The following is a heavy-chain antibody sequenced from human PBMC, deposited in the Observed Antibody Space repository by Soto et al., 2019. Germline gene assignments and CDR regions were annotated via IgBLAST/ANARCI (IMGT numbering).Heavy chain of an antibody. CDR2: IYYSGST. CDR1: GGSISSYY. J-gene: IGHJ4*02. V-gene: IGHV4-59*01. Sequence: SETLSLTCTVSGGSISSYYWSWIRQPPGKGLEWIGYIYYSGSTNYNPSLKSRVTISVDTSKNQFSLKLSSVTAADTAVYYCARDISYYDYVWGGFDYWGQGTLVTVSS. D-gene: IGHD3-16*01. CDR3: ARDISYYDYVWGGFDY.